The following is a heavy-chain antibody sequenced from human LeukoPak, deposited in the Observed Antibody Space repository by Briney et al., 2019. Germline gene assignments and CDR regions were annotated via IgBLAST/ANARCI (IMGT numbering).Heavy chain of an antibody. V-gene: IGHV4-34*01. J-gene: IGHJ4*02. CDR2: INPRGST. CDR3: ARRRLGYYFDY. D-gene: IGHD5-24*01. CDR1: GGSFSGYY. Sequence: PSETLTLSCGVYGGSFSGYYWSWIRQPPGKGLEWIGEINPRGSTNYNPPLKSRVTLSADTSKNRFSLTLNSVTAADTAVYYCARRRLGYYFDYWGQGTLVTVSS.